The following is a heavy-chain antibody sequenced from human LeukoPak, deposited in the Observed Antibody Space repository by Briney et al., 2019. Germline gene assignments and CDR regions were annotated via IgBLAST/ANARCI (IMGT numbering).Heavy chain of an antibody. CDR1: RFTFSSYS. J-gene: IGHJ4*02. Sequence: GGSLRLSCAASRFTFSSYSMNWVRQAPGKGLEWVSYISSSSSTIYYADSVKGRFTISRDNAKNSLYLQMSSLRAEDTAVYYCAKAYDFWSGKDFDYWGQGTLVTVSS. CDR3: AKAYDFWSGKDFDY. V-gene: IGHV3-48*04. D-gene: IGHD3-3*01. CDR2: ISSSSSTI.